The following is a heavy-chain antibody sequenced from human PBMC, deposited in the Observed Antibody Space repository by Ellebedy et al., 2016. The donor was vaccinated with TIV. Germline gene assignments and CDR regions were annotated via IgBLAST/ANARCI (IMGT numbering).Heavy chain of an antibody. Sequence: GESLKISXAASGFTFSSYTMSWVRQTPGKGLEWVSSITGSGVNTNYADSVKGRFTISRDNSKNTLNLQMNSLRVEDTAVYYCARAGRTELWSLDVWGQGTTVSVSS. V-gene: IGHV3-23*01. D-gene: IGHD5-18*01. J-gene: IGHJ6*02. CDR2: ITGSGVNT. CDR3: ARAGRTELWSLDV. CDR1: GFTFSSYT.